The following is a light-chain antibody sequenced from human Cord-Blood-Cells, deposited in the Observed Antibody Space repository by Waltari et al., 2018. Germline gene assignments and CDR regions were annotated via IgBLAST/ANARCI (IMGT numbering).Light chain of an antibody. Sequence: DIQMTQSLSSLPASVGDRVTITCRTSQSISSYLNWYQQKPGKAPNLLIYSSSSVQSGFPTGFRGSGSVTDFTLTSSSLQPEDFATYYCQQSYSTPLTFGGGTKVEIK. CDR3: QQSYSTPLT. CDR2: SSS. V-gene: IGKV1-39*01. J-gene: IGKJ4*01. CDR1: QSISSY.